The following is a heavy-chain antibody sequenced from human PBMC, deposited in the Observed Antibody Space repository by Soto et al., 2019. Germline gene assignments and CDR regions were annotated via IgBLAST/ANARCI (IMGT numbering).Heavy chain of an antibody. CDR3: ARGGSYYTNWFDP. J-gene: IGHJ5*02. V-gene: IGHV4-39*01. D-gene: IGHD1-26*01. CDR1: GDSISSSSYY. CDR2: IYYSGST. Sequence: QLQLQESGPGLVKPSETLSLTCTVSGDSISSSSYYWVWIRQPPGKVLEWIGSIYYSGSTYYNASLKSRVAISVDTSKNQFSLKLTSVTAADTAVYYCARGGSYYTNWFDPWGQGTLVTVSS.